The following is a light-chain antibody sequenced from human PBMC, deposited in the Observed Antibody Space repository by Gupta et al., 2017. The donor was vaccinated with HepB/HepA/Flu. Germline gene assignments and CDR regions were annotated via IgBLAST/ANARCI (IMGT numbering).Light chain of an antibody. Sequence: QPVLTQSSSASASLGSSVKLPCTLNSGHSSYIIAWHQQQPGKAPRYLMKLEGSGNYNKGSGVPDRFSGSSSGADRYLTISNLRSEDEADYYCETWDTDTRVFGGGTKLTVL. CDR3: ETWDTDTRV. J-gene: IGLJ3*02. CDR2: LEGSGNY. CDR1: SGHSSYI. V-gene: IGLV4-60*03.